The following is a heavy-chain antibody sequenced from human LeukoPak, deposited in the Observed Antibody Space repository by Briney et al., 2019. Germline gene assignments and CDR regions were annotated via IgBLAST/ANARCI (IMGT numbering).Heavy chain of an antibody. Sequence: EGSLRLSCAASGFTFSSYAMSWVRLAPGKGLEWVSALSDSGAYTYYADSVRGRFTISRDNSKNTLFLQMNSLRAEDTAVYYCARGYCSGSSCYQRNWFDPWGQGSLVTVSS. V-gene: IGHV3-23*01. CDR3: ARGYCSGSSCYQRNWFDP. CDR1: GFTFSSYA. CDR2: LSDSGAYT. J-gene: IGHJ5*02. D-gene: IGHD2-2*01.